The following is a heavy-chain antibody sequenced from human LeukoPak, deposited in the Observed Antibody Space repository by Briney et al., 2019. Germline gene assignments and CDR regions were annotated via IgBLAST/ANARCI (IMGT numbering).Heavy chain of an antibody. Sequence: SETLSLTCTVSGTSISSGAYSWSWVRQHPGKGLEWIAYIYYSGNTYYNPSLKRRVTISVDTSKNQCSLKLSSVTAADTAVYYCARTITIFGALGYFDYWGQGTLVTVSS. V-gene: IGHV4-31*03. J-gene: IGHJ4*02. CDR1: GTSISSGAYS. D-gene: IGHD3-3*01. CDR2: IYYSGNT. CDR3: ARTITIFGALGYFDY.